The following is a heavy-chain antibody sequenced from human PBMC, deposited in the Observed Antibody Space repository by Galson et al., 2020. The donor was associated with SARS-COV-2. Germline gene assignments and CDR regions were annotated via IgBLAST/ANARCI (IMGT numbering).Heavy chain of an antibody. V-gene: IGHV3-53*01. D-gene: IGHD4-4*01. CDR3: ARWTGYSYDY. J-gene: IGHJ4*02. CDR2: IYTAGSGSST. CDR1: GFIVTDNY. Sequence: GGSLRLSCAASGFIVTDNYMGWVRQAPGKGLEWVSFIYTAGSGSSTKYADSVRGRFIISRDNSKNTLYLQMNSLRADDTAVYYCARWTGYSYDYWGQGTLVTVSP.